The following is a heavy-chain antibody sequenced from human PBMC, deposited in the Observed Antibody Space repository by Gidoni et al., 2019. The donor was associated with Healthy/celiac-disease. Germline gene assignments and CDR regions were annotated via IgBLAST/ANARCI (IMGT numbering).Heavy chain of an antibody. CDR3: ALYCSSTSCHDY. Sequence: EVQLVASGGGLVKPGGSLSLSCAASGFTFSSYSMNWVRQAPGKGLEWVSSISSSSSYIYYADSVKGRFTISRDNAKNSLYLQMNSLRAEDTAVYYCALYCSSTSCHDYWGQGTLVTVSS. V-gene: IGHV3-21*01. D-gene: IGHD2-2*01. J-gene: IGHJ4*02. CDR2: ISSSSSYI. CDR1: GFTFSSYS.